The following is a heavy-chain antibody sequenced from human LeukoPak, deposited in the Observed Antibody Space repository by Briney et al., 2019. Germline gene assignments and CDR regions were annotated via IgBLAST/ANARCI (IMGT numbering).Heavy chain of an antibody. CDR3: ARGSGYSYGFPDY. V-gene: IGHV3-53*01. Sequence: GGSLRLSCAASGFSVSNNYMSWVRQAPGKGLEWVSVIYSGDITYYTDPVKGRFTISRDNSKNTLYLQMNSLRAEDTAVYYCARGSGYSYGFPDYWGQGTLVTVSS. J-gene: IGHJ4*02. D-gene: IGHD5-18*01. CDR2: IYSGDIT. CDR1: GFSVSNNY.